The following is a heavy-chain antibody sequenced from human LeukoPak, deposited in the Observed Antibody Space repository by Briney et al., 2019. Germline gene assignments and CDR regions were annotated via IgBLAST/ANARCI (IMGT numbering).Heavy chain of an antibody. CDR3: AKDLGVAYYYDSSGYY. Sequence: GGSLRLSCAASGFTFSSYGMHWVRQAPGKGLEWVAVISYDGSNKYYADSVKGRFTISRDNSKNTLYLQMNSLRAEDTAVYYCAKDLGVAYYYDSSGYYWGQGTLVTVSS. CDR1: GFTFSSYG. J-gene: IGHJ4*02. D-gene: IGHD3-22*01. V-gene: IGHV3-30*18. CDR2: ISYDGSNK.